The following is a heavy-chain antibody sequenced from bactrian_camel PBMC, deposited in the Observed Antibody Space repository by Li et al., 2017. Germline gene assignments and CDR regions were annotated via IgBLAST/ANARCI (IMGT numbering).Heavy chain of an antibody. CDR3: AACRTTAGFKH. J-gene: IGHJ4*01. V-gene: IGHV3S40*01. CDR1: GVTRNMGL. CDR2: IYIIGGTR. Sequence: DVQLVESGGGSVQAGESLTLSCAASGVTRNMGLMGWFRQAPGKEREGVATIYIIGGTRYYADSVKGRFTISHNSTMNTIDLQMNGLKPEDTAMYYCAACRTTAGFKHWGQGTQVTVS.